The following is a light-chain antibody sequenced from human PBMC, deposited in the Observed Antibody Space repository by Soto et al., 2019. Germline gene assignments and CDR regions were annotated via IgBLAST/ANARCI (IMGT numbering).Light chain of an antibody. CDR1: SSDVGGYNY. J-gene: IGLJ1*01. CDR3: CSYAGSYTFYD. V-gene: IGLV2-11*01. Sequence: QSVLTQPRSVSGSPGQSVTISCTGTSSDVGGYNYVSWYQQHPGKAPRLMIYDVSKRPSGVPDRFSGSKSGNTASLTISGLQAEDEADYYCCSYAGSYTFYDFGIGTKVTVL. CDR2: DVS.